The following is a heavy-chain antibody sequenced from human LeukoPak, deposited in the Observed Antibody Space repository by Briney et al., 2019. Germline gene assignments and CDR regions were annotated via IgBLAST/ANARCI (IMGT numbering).Heavy chain of an antibody. V-gene: IGHV4-4*07. CDR2: IYTSAST. CDR3: AREGYYDFWSGYYGNWFDP. J-gene: IGHJ5*02. Sequence: SETLSLTCTVSGGSISSYYWSWIRQPAGKGLEWIGRIYTSASTNYNPSLKSRVTMSVDTSKNQFSLKLSSVTAADTAVYYCAREGYYDFWSGYYGNWFDPWGQGTLVTVSS. D-gene: IGHD3-3*01. CDR1: GGSISSYY.